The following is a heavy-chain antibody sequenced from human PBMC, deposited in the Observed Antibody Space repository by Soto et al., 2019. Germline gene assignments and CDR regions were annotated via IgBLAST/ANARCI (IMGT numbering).Heavy chain of an antibody. V-gene: IGHV1-3*01. Sequence: QVQLVQSGAEVKKPGASVKVSCKASGYTFTSYAMHWVRQAPGQRLEWMGWISAGNGSTKYSQNFRGRVAFTRDTSASTAYMELSSLRSEDTAVYYCARLATLFWYFDLWGRGTLVTVSS. D-gene: IGHD5-12*01. CDR1: GYTFTSYA. CDR2: ISAGNGST. CDR3: ARLATLFWYFDL. J-gene: IGHJ2*01.